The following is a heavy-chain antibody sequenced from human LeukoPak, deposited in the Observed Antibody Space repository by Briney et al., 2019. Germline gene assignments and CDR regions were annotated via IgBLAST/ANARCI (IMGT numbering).Heavy chain of an antibody. CDR2: IIPIFGIA. CDR3: ARDDRSPNYYYYYGMDV. J-gene: IGHJ6*02. Sequence: SVKVSCKACGGTFSSYAISWVRQAPGQGLEWMGRIIPIFGIANYAQKFQGRVTITADKSTSTAYMELSSLRSEDTAVYYCARDDRSPNYYYYYGMDVWGQGTTVTVSS. CDR1: GGTFSSYA. V-gene: IGHV1-69*04. D-gene: IGHD1-14*01.